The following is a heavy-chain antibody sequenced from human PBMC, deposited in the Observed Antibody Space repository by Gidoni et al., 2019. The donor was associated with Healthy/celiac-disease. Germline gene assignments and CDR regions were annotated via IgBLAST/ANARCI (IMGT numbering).Heavy chain of an antibody. CDR3: ARVPAILANWGSPFYYYGMDV. V-gene: IGHV4-59*01. CDR1: GGSISSYY. D-gene: IGHD7-27*01. J-gene: IGHJ6*02. Sequence: QVQLQESGPGLVKPSETLSLPCTVSGGSISSYYCSWIRQPPGKGLEWIGYIYYSGSTNYNPSLKSRVTISVDTSKNQFSLKLSSVTAADTAVYYCARVPAILANWGSPFYYYGMDVWGQGTTVTVSS. CDR2: IYYSGST.